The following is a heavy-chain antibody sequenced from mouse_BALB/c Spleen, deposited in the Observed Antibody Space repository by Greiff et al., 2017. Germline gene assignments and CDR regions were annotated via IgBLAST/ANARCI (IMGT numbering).Heavy chain of an antibody. Sequence: EVKVVESGGGLVQPGGSLRLSCATSGFTFTDYYMSWVRQPPGKALEWLGFIRNKANGYTTEYSASVKGRFTISRDNSQSILYLQMNTLRAEDSATYYCARAYYRYDRYFDYWGQGTTLTVSS. J-gene: IGHJ2*01. CDR1: GFTFTDYY. CDR2: IRNKANGYTT. V-gene: IGHV7-3*02. D-gene: IGHD2-14*01. CDR3: ARAYYRYDRYFDY.